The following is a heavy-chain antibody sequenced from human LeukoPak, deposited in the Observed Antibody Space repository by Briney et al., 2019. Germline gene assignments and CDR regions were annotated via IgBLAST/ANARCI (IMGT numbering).Heavy chain of an antibody. Sequence: SETLSLTCTVSGGXISSSSYYWGWIRQPPGKGLEWIGSIYYSGSTYYNPSLKSRVTISVDTSKNQFSLKLSSVTAADTAVYYCARHDRGIFDYWGQGTLVTVSS. D-gene: IGHD1-14*01. V-gene: IGHV4-39*01. CDR2: IYYSGST. CDR1: GGXISSSSYY. CDR3: ARHDRGIFDY. J-gene: IGHJ4*02.